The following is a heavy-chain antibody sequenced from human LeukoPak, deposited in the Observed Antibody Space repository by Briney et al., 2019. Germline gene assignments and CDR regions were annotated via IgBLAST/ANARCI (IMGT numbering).Heavy chain of an antibody. Sequence: SSDTLSLTCTVSGGSISRYYWIWLRQPPGKALEWIVYIYNSGSTTYNPSLKSRVTISVDTSKNQFSLRLSSVTAADTAVYYCARGGSAPLFDYWGQGTLVTVSS. CDR2: IYNSGST. CDR1: GGSISRYY. CDR3: ARGGSAPLFDY. V-gene: IGHV4-59*07. D-gene: IGHD3-16*01. J-gene: IGHJ4*02.